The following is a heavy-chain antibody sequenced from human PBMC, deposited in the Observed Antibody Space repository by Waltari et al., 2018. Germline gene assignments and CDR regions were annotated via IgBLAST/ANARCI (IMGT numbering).Heavy chain of an antibody. Sequence: QVQLVQSGAEVKKPGASVKVSCKASGYTFTSYGISWVRQAPGQGLEWMGWISAYNGNTNYAQKLQGRVTMTTDTSTGTAYMELRSLRSDDTAVYYCARDGFRYSSSWSLSDLGYYYGMDVWGQGTTVTVSS. J-gene: IGHJ6*02. CDR2: ISAYNGNT. CDR3: ARDGFRYSSSWSLSDLGYYYGMDV. V-gene: IGHV1-18*01. D-gene: IGHD6-13*01. CDR1: GYTFTSYG.